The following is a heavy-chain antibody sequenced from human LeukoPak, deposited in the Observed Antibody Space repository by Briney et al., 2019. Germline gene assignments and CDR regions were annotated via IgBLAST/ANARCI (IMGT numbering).Heavy chain of an antibody. Sequence: PSETLSLTCTVSGGSISSYYWSWIRQPPGKGLEWIGYIHYSGSTNYNPSLKSRVTISVDTSKNQFSLKLSSVTAADTAVYYCARDGGITGTPPRGPWGQGTLVTVSS. CDR2: IHYSGST. CDR1: GGSISSYY. D-gene: IGHD1-20*01. J-gene: IGHJ5*02. CDR3: ARDGGITGTPPRGP. V-gene: IGHV4-59*01.